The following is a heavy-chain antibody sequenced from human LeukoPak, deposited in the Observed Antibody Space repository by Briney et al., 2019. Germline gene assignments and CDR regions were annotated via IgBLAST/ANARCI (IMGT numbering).Heavy chain of an antibody. J-gene: IGHJ4*02. V-gene: IGHV4-39*07. D-gene: IGHD6-6*01. CDR3: ARTWEIAARPGKNGLPRSEA. CDR1: GGSISSSSYY. Sequence: SETLSLTCTVSGGSISSSSYYWGWIRQPPGKGLEWIGSIYYSGSTYYNPSLKSRVTISVDTSKNQFSLKLSSVTAADTAVYYCARTWEIAARPGKNGLPRSEAWGQGTLVTVSS. CDR2: IYYSGST.